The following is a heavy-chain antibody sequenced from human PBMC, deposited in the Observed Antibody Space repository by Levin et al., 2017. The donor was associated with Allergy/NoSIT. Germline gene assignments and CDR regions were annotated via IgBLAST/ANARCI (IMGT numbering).Heavy chain of an antibody. J-gene: IGHJ4*02. Sequence: PSETLSLTCAVYGGSFSGYYWSWIRQPPGKGLEWIGEINHSGSTNYNPSLKSRVTISVDTSKNQFSLKLSSVTAADTAVYYCARDVPMVYAFNWGQGTLVTVSS. CDR3: ARDVPMVYAFN. V-gene: IGHV4-34*01. CDR2: INHSGST. D-gene: IGHD2-8*01. CDR1: GGSFSGYY.